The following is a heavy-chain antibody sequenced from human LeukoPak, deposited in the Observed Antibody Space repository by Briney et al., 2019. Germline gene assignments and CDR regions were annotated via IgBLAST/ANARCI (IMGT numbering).Heavy chain of an antibody. CDR3: AILSAQVLLWFGH. J-gene: IGHJ4*02. CDR2: ISGSGGTT. D-gene: IGHD3-10*01. CDR1: GFIFSRYA. V-gene: IGHV3-23*01. Sequence: PGGSLRLSCAASGFIFSRYAMGWVRQPPGKGLEWVSTISGSGGTTYYADSVKGRFTISRDSSKNTLYLQMSSLRAEDTAVYYCAILSAQVLLWFGHWGQGTLVTVSS.